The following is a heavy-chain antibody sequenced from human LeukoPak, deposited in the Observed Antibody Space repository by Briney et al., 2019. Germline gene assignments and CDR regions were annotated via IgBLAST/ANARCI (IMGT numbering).Heavy chain of an antibody. CDR3: ARRAGAYSHPYDY. J-gene: IGHJ4*02. CDR1: GFSFTTSN. D-gene: IGHD4/OR15-4a*01. Sequence: GRSLRLSCAGSGFSFTTSNLHWVHQAADKGLDWLAFIRSDEVVRYSDSVRGRFTISRDNSKNTLYLQMNSLRAEDTAVYYCARRAGAYSHPYDYWGQGTLVTVSS. CDR2: IRSDEVVR. V-gene: IGHV3-33*01.